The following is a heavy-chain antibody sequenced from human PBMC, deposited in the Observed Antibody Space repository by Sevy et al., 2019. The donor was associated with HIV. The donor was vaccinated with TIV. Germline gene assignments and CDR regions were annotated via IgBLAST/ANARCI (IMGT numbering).Heavy chain of an antibody. J-gene: IGHJ4*01. V-gene: IGHV3-30-3*01. CDR3: ARSGLGTTDYYFDY. D-gene: IGHD3-10*01. CDR1: GFTFSSYA. CDR2: MSYDGSNK. Sequence: GGSLRLSCAASGFTFSSYAMHWVRQAPGKGLEWVAVMSYDGSNKYYADSVKGRFTISRDNSKNTLYLQMNSLRAEDTAVYYWARSGLGTTDYYFDYWGHGTLFTVSS.